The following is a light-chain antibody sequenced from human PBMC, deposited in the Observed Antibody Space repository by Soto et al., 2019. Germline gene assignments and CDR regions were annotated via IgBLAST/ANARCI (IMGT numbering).Light chain of an antibody. Sequence: QTVVTQEPSFSVSPGGTVTLTCGLNSGSVSTSYYPSWYQQTPGHAPRTLIYSTNTRSSGVPDRFSGSILGNKAALTITGAQADDESDYYGVLYMGGGIAVFGGGTKLTVL. CDR3: VLYMGGGIAV. J-gene: IGLJ3*02. CDR1: SGSVSTSYY. V-gene: IGLV8-61*01. CDR2: STN.